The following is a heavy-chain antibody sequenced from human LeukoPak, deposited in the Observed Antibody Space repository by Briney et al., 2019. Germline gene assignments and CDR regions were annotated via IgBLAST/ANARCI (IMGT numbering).Heavy chain of an antibody. Sequence: ASVKVSCEASGYSFSAYSVSWVRQAPGQGLEWMAMITVYNNKTDFSQKVEDRLTMTTDTSTSTAYMELKSLTSDDTAVYYCARQRFSDVHAFDVWGQGTVVSVS. D-gene: IGHD2-21*02. CDR3: ARQRFSDVHAFDV. J-gene: IGHJ3*01. CDR2: ITVYNNKT. V-gene: IGHV1-18*01. CDR1: GYSFSAYS.